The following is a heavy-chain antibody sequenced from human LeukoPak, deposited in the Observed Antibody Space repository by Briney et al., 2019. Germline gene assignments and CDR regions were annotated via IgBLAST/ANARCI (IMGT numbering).Heavy chain of an antibody. Sequence: SETLSLTCTVSGGSISSHYWSWIRQPPGKGLEWIGQIDHSGSTNFNPSLKSRVTMSVDTTKKRVSLNLNSVTAADTADYYCARVLLVTPVAAFDVWGQGTMVAVSS. CDR2: IDHSGST. CDR1: GGSISSHY. V-gene: IGHV4-34*01. J-gene: IGHJ3*01. D-gene: IGHD4-23*01. CDR3: ARVLLVTPVAAFDV.